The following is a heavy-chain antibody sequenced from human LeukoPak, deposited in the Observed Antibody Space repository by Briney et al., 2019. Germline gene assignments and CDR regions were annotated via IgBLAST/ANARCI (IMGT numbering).Heavy chain of an antibody. CDR1: GFTFSAYS. D-gene: IGHD6-19*01. J-gene: IGHJ3*02. CDR2: ISSSNSYV. Sequence: GGSLRLSCTASGFTFSAYSMNWVRQAPGKGLEWVSFISSSNSYVYYADSVKGRFTIPRDNAKNSLYLQMNSLRAEDTAVYYCARDPGSGWPRRDAFDIWGQGTMVTVSS. CDR3: ARDPGSGWPRRDAFDI. V-gene: IGHV3-21*01.